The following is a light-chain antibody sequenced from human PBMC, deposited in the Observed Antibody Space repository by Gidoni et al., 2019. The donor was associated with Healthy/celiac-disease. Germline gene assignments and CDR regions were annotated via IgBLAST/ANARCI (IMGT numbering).Light chain of an antibody. V-gene: IGKV4-1*01. CDR2: WAS. CDR3: QQYYSTPPT. Sequence: DIVMTQSPDSLAVSLGERATINCKSSQSVLYSSNNKNYLAWYQQKPGQPPKRLIYWASTRESGVPDRFSGSGSGTDFTLTISSLQAEDVAVYYCQQYYSTPPTFXQXTKLEIK. J-gene: IGKJ2*01. CDR1: QSVLYSSNNKNY.